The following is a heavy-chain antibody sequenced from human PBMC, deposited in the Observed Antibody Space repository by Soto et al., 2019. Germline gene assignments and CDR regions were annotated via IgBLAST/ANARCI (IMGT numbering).Heavy chain of an antibody. CDR1: GFTFSSHG. Sequence: QVQLVESGGGVVQPGRSLTLSCAASGFTFSSHGMHWVRQAPGKGLEWLAIIWYDGSNKYYADSVKGRFTISRDNSKNTLSLQMSNLRVEDTAVYYCARGGRSLPQPLDCWGQGTLVTVS. J-gene: IGHJ4*02. CDR2: IWYDGSNK. V-gene: IGHV3-33*08. D-gene: IGHD1-26*01. CDR3: ARGGRSLPQPLDC.